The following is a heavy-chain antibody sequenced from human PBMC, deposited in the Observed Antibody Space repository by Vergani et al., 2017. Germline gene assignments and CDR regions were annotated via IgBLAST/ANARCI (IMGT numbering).Heavy chain of an antibody. CDR2: ISSNGGST. CDR1: GFTFSSYA. V-gene: IGHV3-64*01. CDR3: ARSFVAGDAFDI. D-gene: IGHD2-21*01. J-gene: IGHJ3*02. Sequence: EVQLVESGGGLVQPGGSLRLSCAASGFTFSSYAMHWVRQAPGKGLEYVSAISSNGGSTYYANSVKGRFTISRDNSKNTLYLQMGSLRAEDMAVYYCARSFVAGDAFDIWGQGTMVTVSS.